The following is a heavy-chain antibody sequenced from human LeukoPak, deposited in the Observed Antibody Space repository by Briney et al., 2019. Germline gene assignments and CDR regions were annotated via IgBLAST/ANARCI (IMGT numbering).Heavy chain of an antibody. J-gene: IGHJ4*02. CDR1: KFTFSGYY. V-gene: IGHV3-66*01. Sequence: GGSLRLSCAASKFTFSGYYMSWIREAPGKGLEWVSVIYSGGSTYYADSVKGRFTISRDNSKNTLYLQMNSLRAEDTAVYYCARGDSNYVMYYFDYWGQGTLVTVSS. D-gene: IGHD4-11*01. CDR2: IYSGGST. CDR3: ARGDSNYVMYYFDY.